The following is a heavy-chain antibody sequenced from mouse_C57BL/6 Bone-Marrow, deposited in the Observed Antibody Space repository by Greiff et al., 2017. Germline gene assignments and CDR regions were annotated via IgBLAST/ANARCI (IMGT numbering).Heavy chain of an antibody. CDR2: IDPSDSYT. CDR3: AREKSSPLEWYFDV. CDR1: GYTFTSYW. V-gene: IGHV1-69*01. J-gene: IGHJ1*03. Sequence: QVQLKESGAELVMPGASVKLSCKASGYTFTSYWMHWVKQRPGQGLEWIGEIDPSDSYTNYNQKFKGKSTLTVDKSSSTAYMQLSSLTSEDSAVYYCAREKSSPLEWYFDVWGTGTTVTVSS. D-gene: IGHD1-3*01.